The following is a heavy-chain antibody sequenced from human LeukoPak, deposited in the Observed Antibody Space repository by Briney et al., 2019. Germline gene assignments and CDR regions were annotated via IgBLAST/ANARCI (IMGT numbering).Heavy chain of an antibody. CDR2: FDPEDGET. J-gene: IGHJ5*02. V-gene: IGHV1-24*01. Sequence: GASVKVSCKVSGYTLTELSMHWVRQAPGKGLEWMGGFDPEDGETIYAQKFQGRVTMTEDTSTDTAYMELSSLRSEDTAVYYCATVYPFGGSSQGQSSWFDPWGQGTLVTVSS. CDR1: GYTLTELS. CDR3: ATVYPFGGSSQGQSSWFDP. D-gene: IGHD6-6*01.